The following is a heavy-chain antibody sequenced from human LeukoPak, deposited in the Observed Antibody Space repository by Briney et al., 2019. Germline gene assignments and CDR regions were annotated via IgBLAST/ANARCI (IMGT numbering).Heavy chain of an antibody. V-gene: IGHV4-38-2*02. J-gene: IGHJ5*02. D-gene: IGHD3-3*01. CDR2: IYHSGST. Sequence: SETLSLTCTVSGYSISSGYYWGWIRQPPGKGLEWIGSIYHSGSTYCNPSLKSRVTISVDTSKNQFSLKLSSVTAADTAVYYCARIMWGGYYWFDPWGQGTLVTVSS. CDR3: ARIMWGGYYWFDP. CDR1: GYSISSGYY.